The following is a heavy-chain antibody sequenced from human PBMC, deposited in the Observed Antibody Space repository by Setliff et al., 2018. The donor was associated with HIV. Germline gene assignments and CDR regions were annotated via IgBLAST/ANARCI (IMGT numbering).Heavy chain of an antibody. CDR3: ARDGGYSVHQWFGDAFDI. D-gene: IGHD5-12*01. V-gene: IGHV1-69*13. Sequence: SVKVSCKASADTFSSYAISWVRQAPGQGLEWMGGIIPIFGTANYAQKFQGRVTITADESTSIAYMELSSLRFDDTAVYYCARDGGYSVHQWFGDAFDIWGQGTMVTVSS. CDR1: ADTFSSYA. CDR2: IIPIFGTA. J-gene: IGHJ3*02.